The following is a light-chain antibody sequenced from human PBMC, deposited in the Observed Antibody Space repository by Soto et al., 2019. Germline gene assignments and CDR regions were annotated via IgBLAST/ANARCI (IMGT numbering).Light chain of an antibody. CDR3: QQYESFPRT. Sequence: DIQMTQSPSTLSASVGDRVTITCLASQSINNYLAWYQQKPGKAPKLLIYKASTLESGVPSRFSGSGSGAEFTLSISSLQPDDFATYYCQQYESFPRTFGQGTKVEIK. CDR2: KAS. J-gene: IGKJ1*01. V-gene: IGKV1-5*03. CDR1: QSINNY.